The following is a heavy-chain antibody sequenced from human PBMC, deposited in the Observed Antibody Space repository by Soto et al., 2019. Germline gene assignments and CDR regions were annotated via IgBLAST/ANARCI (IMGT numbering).Heavy chain of an antibody. CDR3: ARDRISAAGYFDC. CDR1: GGSINSPTYY. Sequence: QVQLQESGPGLVKPSQTLSLTCTVSGGSINSPTYYWSWIRQHPGKGLEWIGYIYHSGSAYYNPSLKSRVTISVDTSKNEFSLKLSSVTVADTAVYYCARDRISAAGYFDCWGQGTLVTVSS. V-gene: IGHV4-31*03. CDR2: IYHSGSA. D-gene: IGHD6-13*01. J-gene: IGHJ4*02.